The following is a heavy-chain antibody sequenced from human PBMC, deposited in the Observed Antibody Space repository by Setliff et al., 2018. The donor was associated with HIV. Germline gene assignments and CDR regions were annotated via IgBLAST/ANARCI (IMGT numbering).Heavy chain of an antibody. Sequence: SETLSLTCDVSGVSINSGDYSWNWIRQPAGKRLEWIGHVHSNGFKNYNSSLESRVDISVDTSKNQISLKVDSVTAADTAIYFCARGVVGSYYDYVNIYYHDYIDLWGKGTTVPSP. CDR2: VHSNGFK. D-gene: IGHD3-22*01. CDR3: ARGVVGSYYDYVNIYYHDYIDL. J-gene: IGHJ6*03. V-gene: IGHV4-61*09. CDR1: GVSINSGDYS.